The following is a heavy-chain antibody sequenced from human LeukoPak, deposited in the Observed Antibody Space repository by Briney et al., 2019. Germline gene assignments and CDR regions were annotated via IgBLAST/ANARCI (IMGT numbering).Heavy chain of an antibody. D-gene: IGHD4-17*01. CDR1: GFTFSSYW. J-gene: IGHJ4*02. V-gene: IGHV3-7*01. CDR3: ERVSPNTGSTLQYFDY. Sequence: GSLRLSCAASGFTFSSYWMSWVRQAPGKGLEWVANIKQDGSEKYYVDSVKGRFTISRDNAKNSLYLQMNSLRAEDTAVYYCERVSPNTGSTLQYFDYWGQGTLVTVSS. CDR2: IKQDGSEK.